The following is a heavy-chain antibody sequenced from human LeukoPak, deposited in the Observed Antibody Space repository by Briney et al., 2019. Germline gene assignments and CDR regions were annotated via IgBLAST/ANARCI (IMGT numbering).Heavy chain of an antibody. Sequence: ASVKVSCQASGYTFTDYYLHWVRQAPGQGGEWMGWINPSSGATIYAPKFQGRVTMTRDTSISTAYMELSRLTSDDTAVYYCARRLGLPPLGTGDCRVFGYWGQGTLVTVS. CDR2: INPSSGAT. V-gene: IGHV1-2*02. CDR1: GYTFTDYY. CDR3: ARRLGLPPLGTGDCRVFGY. J-gene: IGHJ4*02. D-gene: IGHD2-21*02.